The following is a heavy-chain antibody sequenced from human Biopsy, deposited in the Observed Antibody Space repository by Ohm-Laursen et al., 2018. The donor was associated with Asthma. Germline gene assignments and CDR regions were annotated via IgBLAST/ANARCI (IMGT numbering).Heavy chain of an antibody. J-gene: IGHJ4*02. V-gene: IGHV3-53*01. CDR3: ARGDSSNWSHYYFDY. CDR1: GFAVSRDY. CDR2: IYSGGTS. Sequence: FPRLSCAAPGFAVSRDYMFWVRQAPGKGLEWVSVIYSGGTSHTADSVRGRFTISRDYSKNTLYLQMHSLRAEDTAVYYCARGDSSNWSHYYFDYWGQGTLVTVSS. D-gene: IGHD3-22*01.